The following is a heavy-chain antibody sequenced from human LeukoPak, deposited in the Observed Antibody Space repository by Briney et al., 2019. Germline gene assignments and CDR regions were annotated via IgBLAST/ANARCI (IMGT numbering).Heavy chain of an antibody. CDR3: ARSARYYDYVWGSYRSYYYGMDV. CDR1: GGTFSIYA. Sequence: ASVKVTCKSSGGTFSIYAINWVRQATGQGLEWMGWMNPNSGNTGYAQKFQGRVTMTRNTSISTAYMELSSLRSEDTAVYYCARSARYYDYVWGSYRSYYYGMDVWGQGTTVTVSS. CDR2: MNPNSGNT. V-gene: IGHV1-8*02. J-gene: IGHJ6*02. D-gene: IGHD3-16*02.